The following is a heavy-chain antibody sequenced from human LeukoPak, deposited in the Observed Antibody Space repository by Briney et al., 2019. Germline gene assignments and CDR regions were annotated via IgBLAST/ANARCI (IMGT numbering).Heavy chain of an antibody. CDR1: GFTVSSNY. CDR2: ITASGDRT. Sequence: GGSLRLSCAASGFTVSSNYMSWVRQAPGKGLEWVSGITASGDRTFYGDSVRGRFTMSRDDSKNTVYLQMNSLRVDDTAVYYCARRDIVVVVSASDYWGQGTLVTVSS. V-gene: IGHV3-23*01. J-gene: IGHJ4*02. CDR3: ARRDIVVVVSASDY. D-gene: IGHD2-15*01.